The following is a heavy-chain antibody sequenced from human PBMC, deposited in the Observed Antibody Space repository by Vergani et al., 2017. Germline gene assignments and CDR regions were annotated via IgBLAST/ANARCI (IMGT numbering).Heavy chain of an antibody. Sequence: QLQLQESGPGLVKPSETLSLTCTVSGGSISSSSYYWGWIRQPPGKGLEWIGSIYYSGSTYYNPSLKSRVTISVDTSKNQFSLKLSSVTAADTAVYYCERRNRRYGYKHYFDYWSQGTLVTVCS. CDR2: IYYSGST. D-gene: IGHD5-18*01. V-gene: IGHV4-39*01. CDR3: ERRNRRYGYKHYFDY. J-gene: IGHJ4*02. CDR1: GGSISSSSYY.